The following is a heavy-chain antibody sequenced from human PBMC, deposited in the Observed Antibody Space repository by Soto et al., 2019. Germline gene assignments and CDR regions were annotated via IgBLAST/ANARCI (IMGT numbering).Heavy chain of an antibody. CDR2: VYTDGNT. CDR3: GRDVADGSDYVDL. CDR1: GFTVSWNY. J-gene: IGHJ4*02. V-gene: IGHV3-53*01. Sequence: EVQVVQSGGGLIQPGGALKLSCAVSGFTVSWNYMNWVRQAPGKGLEWVSVVYTDGNTYYADSVKGRFTISRDNAKNTMFLRMNSLRAEDTAIYYSGRDVADGSDYVDLWGQGSLVTVSS. D-gene: IGHD5-12*01.